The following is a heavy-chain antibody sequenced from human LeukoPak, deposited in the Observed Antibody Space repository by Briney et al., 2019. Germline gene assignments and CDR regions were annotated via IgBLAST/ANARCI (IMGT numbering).Heavy chain of an antibody. J-gene: IGHJ4*02. CDR2: IYYSGTT. CDR3: ASTYRSSPYYFDY. D-gene: IGHD6-13*01. V-gene: IGHV4-39*02. CDR1: GGSISSGSYY. Sequence: PSETLSLTCTVSGGSISSGSYYWSWIRQPPGKGLEWIGSIYYSGTTYYNPSLKSRVTISVDTSNNHFSLKLSSVTAPDTAVYYCASTYRSSPYYFDYWGQGTLVTVSS.